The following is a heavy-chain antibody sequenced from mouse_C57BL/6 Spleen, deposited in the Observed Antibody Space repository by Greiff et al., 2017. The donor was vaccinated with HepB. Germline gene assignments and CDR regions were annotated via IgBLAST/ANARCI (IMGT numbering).Heavy chain of an antibody. Sequence: VQLVESGPGLVQPSQSLSITCTVSGFSLTSYGVHWVRQSPGKGLEWLGVIWSGGSTDYNAAFISRLSISKDNSKSQVFFKMNSLQADDTAIYYCARIYGNPPYYAMDYWGQGTSVTVSS. J-gene: IGHJ4*01. CDR2: IWSGGST. CDR1: GFSLTSYG. CDR3: ARIYGNPPYYAMDY. D-gene: IGHD2-1*01. V-gene: IGHV2-2*01.